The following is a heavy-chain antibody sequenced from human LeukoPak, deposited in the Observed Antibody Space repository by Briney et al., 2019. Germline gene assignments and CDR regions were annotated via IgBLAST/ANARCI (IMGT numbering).Heavy chain of an antibody. V-gene: IGHV1-18*01. D-gene: IGHD3-3*01. CDR3: ARAYYDFWSGYYFQGAPHDAFDI. CDR2: ISAYNGNT. J-gene: IGHJ3*02. Sequence: ASVKVSCKASGYTFTSYGISWVRQAPGQGLEWMGWISAYNGNTNYAQKLQGRVTMTTDTSTSTAYTELRSLRSDDTAVYYCARAYYDFWSGYYFQGAPHDAFDIWGQGTMVTVSS. CDR1: GYTFTSYG.